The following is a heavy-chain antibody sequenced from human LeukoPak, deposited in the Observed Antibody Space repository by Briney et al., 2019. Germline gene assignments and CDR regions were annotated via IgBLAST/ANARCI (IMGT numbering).Heavy chain of an antibody. Sequence: SETLSLTCTVSGGSISSGDYHWSWIRQPPGKGLEWIGHIYYSGSTYYNPSLKSRVTISVDTSKNQFSLKLSSVTAADTAVYYCARLRFTIFGVDYYYYGMDVWGQGTTVTVSS. V-gene: IGHV4-30-4*01. CDR3: ARLRFTIFGVDYYYYGMDV. D-gene: IGHD3-3*01. CDR1: GGSISSGDYH. J-gene: IGHJ6*02. CDR2: IYYSGST.